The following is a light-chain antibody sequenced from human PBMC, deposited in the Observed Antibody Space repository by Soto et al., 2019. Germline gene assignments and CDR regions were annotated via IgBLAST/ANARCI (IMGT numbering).Light chain of an antibody. CDR2: DAS. CDR3: QQRYNWPIT. Sequence: IVLTQSPGIMYLSPGDRATLSCRASQDIRTYFAWYQQSPGQAPRLLIYDASTRATGIPARFSGSGSGTDFTLTISSLDPEDFAVYYCQQRYNWPITFGQGTRLEIK. J-gene: IGKJ5*01. V-gene: IGKV3-11*01. CDR1: QDIRTY.